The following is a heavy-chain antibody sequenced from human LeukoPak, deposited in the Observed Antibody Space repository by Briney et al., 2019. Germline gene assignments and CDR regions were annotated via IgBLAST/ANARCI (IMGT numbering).Heavy chain of an antibody. CDR3: ARLPITMVRGVVYYYYGMDV. Sequence: PSETLSLTCTVSGGSISSYYWSWIRQPPGKGLEWIGYIYYSGSTNYNPSLKSRVTISVDTSKNQFSLKLSSVTAADTAVYYCARLPITMVRGVVYYYYGMDVWGQGTTVTVSS. V-gene: IGHV4-59*08. D-gene: IGHD3-10*01. CDR2: IYYSGST. CDR1: GGSISSYY. J-gene: IGHJ6*02.